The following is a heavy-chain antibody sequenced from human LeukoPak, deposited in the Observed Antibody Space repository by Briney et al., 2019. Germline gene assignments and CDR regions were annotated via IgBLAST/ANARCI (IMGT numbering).Heavy chain of an antibody. J-gene: IGHJ4*02. D-gene: IGHD3-10*01. CDR1: GYIFTHYW. CDR3: ARQSRDGSKTRGYYFDY. V-gene: IGHV5-51*01. CDR2: IYPADSDT. Sequence: GESLKISCQVSGYIFTHYWIGWVRQMPGKGLVSMGIIYPADSDTTYSPSFQGQVTISADKSISTVHLQWSSLKASDTAMYYCARQSRDGSKTRGYYFDYWGQGTLVTVSS.